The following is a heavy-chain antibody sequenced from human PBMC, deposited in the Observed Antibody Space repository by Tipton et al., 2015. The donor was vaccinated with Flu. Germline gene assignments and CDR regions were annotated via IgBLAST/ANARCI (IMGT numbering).Heavy chain of an antibody. CDR2: ISYAT. CDR3: ARRDYSNYVSDPKNWFDP. D-gene: IGHD4-11*01. CDR1: GGSVASHY. V-gene: IGHV4-59*08. J-gene: IGHJ5*02. Sequence: GLVKPSETLFLTCRISGGSVASHYWSWIRQTPGGGLEWIGYISYATTYNPSLRSRVTISADTSKNQFSLRLSSVTAADTAVYYCARRDYSNYVSDPKNWFDPWGQGTLVTVSS.